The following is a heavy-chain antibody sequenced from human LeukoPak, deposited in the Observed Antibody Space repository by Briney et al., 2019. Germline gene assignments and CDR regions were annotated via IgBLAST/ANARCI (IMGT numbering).Heavy chain of an antibody. CDR1: GGSISSYY. V-gene: IGHV4-4*07. J-gene: IGHJ4*02. CDR2: IYTSGST. CDR3: ARDSPIFENFDY. Sequence: SETLSLTCTVSGGSISSYYWSWIRQPPGKGLEWIGRIYTSGSTNYNPSLKSRVTMSVDTSKNQFSLKLSSVTAADTAVYYCARDSPIFENFDYWGQGTLVTVSS.